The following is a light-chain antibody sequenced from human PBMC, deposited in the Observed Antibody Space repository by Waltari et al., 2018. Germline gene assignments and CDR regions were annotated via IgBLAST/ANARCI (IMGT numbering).Light chain of an antibody. Sequence: QSALTQPASASGSPGQSISISCIGTRSHLWTCNLASWYLQYPGTAPQLLIYDVSQRPSGVSNSFSGSKSGNTASLTISGLQAEDEAIYYCCSYAGSRTWVFGGGAKLTVL. V-gene: IGLV2-23*02. CDR3: CSYAGSRTWV. CDR1: RSHLWTCNL. CDR2: DVS. J-gene: IGLJ3*02.